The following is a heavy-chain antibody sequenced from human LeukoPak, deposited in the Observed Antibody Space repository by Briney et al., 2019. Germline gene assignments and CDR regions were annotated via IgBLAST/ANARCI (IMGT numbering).Heavy chain of an antibody. D-gene: IGHD4-23*01. Sequence: SETLSLTCAVYGGSFSGCYWSWIRQHPGKGLEWIGYIYYSGSTYYNPSLKSRVTISVDTSKNQFSLKLSSVTAADTAVYYCARDKLAHDYYYYGMDVWGQGTTVTVSS. V-gene: IGHV4-31*11. CDR1: GGSFSGCY. J-gene: IGHJ6*02. CDR2: IYYSGST. CDR3: ARDKLAHDYYYYGMDV.